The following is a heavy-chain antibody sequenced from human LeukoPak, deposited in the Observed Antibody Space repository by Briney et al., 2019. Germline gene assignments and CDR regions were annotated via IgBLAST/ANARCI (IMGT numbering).Heavy chain of an antibody. J-gene: IGHJ4*02. CDR1: GGSISSYY. D-gene: IGHD6-13*01. CDR2: IYYSGST. Sequence: SETLSLTCTVSGGSISSYYWSWIRQPPGKGLEWIGYIYYSGSTNYNPSLKSRVTISVDTSKNQFSLKLSSMTAADTAVYYCASGRDSSSWYFDYWGQGTLVTVSS. V-gene: IGHV4-59*08. CDR3: ASGRDSSSWYFDY.